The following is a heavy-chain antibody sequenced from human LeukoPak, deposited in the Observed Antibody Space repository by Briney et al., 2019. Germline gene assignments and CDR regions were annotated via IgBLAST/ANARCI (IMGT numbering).Heavy chain of an antibody. CDR3: ARQGRQYYGSGSYYYYFDY. J-gene: IGHJ4*02. Sequence: GGSLRLSCAASGFTFSSYGMHWVRQAPGKGLEWVAVIWYDGSNKYYADSVKGRFTISRDNSKNTLYLQMNSLRAEDTAVYYCARQGRQYYGSGSYYYYFDYWGQGTLVTVSS. CDR2: IWYDGSNK. CDR1: GFTFSSYG. V-gene: IGHV3-33*01. D-gene: IGHD3-10*01.